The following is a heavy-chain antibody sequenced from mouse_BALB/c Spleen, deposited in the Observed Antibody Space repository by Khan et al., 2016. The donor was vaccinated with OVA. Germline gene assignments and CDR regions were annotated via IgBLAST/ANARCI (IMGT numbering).Heavy chain of an antibody. Sequence: QVQLQQSGAELMKPGASVKISCKATGYTFSSYWIEWVKQRPGHGLEWIGEILPGSGRNNYNEKLKGKATFTADTSSNTAYMQLSNLTSDDSAVYYCARGNYYGSSAWFGYWGQGTLVTVSA. CDR2: ILPGSGRN. CDR3: ARGNYYGSSAWFGY. J-gene: IGHJ3*01. V-gene: IGHV1-9*01. CDR1: GYTFSSYW. D-gene: IGHD1-1*01.